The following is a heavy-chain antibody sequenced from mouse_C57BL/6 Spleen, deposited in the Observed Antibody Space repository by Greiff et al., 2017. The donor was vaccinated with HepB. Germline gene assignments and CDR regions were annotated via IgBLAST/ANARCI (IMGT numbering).Heavy chain of an antibody. CDR2: IRLKSDNYAT. CDR3: TAGDYDEYLFAY. D-gene: IGHD2-4*01. CDR1: GFTFSNYW. V-gene: IGHV6-3*01. Sequence: EVKLVESGGGLVQPGGSMKLSCVASGFTFSNYWMNWVRQSPEKGLEWVAQIRLKSDNYATHYAESVKGRFTISRDDSKSSVYLQMNNLRAEDTGIYYCTAGDYDEYLFAYWGQGTLVTVSA. J-gene: IGHJ3*01.